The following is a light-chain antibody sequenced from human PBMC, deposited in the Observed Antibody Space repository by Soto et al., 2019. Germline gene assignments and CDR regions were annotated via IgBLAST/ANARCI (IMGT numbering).Light chain of an antibody. CDR3: SSYAGSSNV. V-gene: IGLV2-8*01. J-gene: IGLJ1*01. Sequence: QSALTQPPSASGSPGQSVAISCTGTSSDVGGYNYVSWYQQHTGKVPKLMIYEVNTRPSAVPDRFSGSKSGNTASLTVSGLQAEDEADYYCSSYAGSSNVFGTGTKVTVL. CDR2: EVN. CDR1: SSDVGGYNY.